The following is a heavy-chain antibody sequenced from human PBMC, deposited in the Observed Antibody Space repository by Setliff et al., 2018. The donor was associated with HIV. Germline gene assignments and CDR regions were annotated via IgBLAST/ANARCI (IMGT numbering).Heavy chain of an antibody. D-gene: IGHD2-21*01. CDR3: VRDHMWAFDI. Sequence: GGSLRLSCAASGFTLSSFWMNWVRQAPGKGLEWVSYISDNREIYADSVKGRFTISRDNARNSLYLQMDSLRAEDTAVYYCVRDHMWAFDIWGQGTMVTVSS. J-gene: IGHJ3*02. CDR2: ISDNRE. CDR1: GFTLSSFW. V-gene: IGHV3-21*05.